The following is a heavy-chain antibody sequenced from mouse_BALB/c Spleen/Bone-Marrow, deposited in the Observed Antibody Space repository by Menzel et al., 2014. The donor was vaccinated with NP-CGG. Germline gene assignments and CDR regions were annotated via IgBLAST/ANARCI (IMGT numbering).Heavy chain of an antibody. V-gene: IGHV1-87*01. D-gene: IGHD3-3*01. CDR3: AKEGRGAY. CDR1: GYTFTSYW. CDR2: IYPGDGDT. Sequence: SGAELARPGASVMLSCKASGYTFTSYWMQWVKQRPGQGLEWIGAIYPGDGDTRYTQKFKGKATLTADKSSSTAYMQLSSLASEDSAVYYCAKEGRGAYWGQGTLVTVSA. J-gene: IGHJ3*01.